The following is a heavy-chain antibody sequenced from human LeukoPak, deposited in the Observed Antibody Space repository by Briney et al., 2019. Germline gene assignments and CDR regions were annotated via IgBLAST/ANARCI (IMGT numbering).Heavy chain of an antibody. CDR2: ISYTGNT. Sequence: SETLSLTCTVSGGSINNYYWSWIRQPPGKGLEWIGYISYTGNTNYNPSLKSRVTISVDTSKNQFSLKLSSVTAADTAVYYCARDRIDGDYVSWFDPWGQGTLVTVSS. V-gene: IGHV4-59*01. CDR3: ARDRIDGDYVSWFDP. J-gene: IGHJ5*02. CDR1: GGSINNYY. D-gene: IGHD4-17*01.